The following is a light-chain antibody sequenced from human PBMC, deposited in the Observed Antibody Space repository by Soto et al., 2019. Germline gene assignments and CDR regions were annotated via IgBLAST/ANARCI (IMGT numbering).Light chain of an antibody. V-gene: IGLV2-11*01. Sequence: QPVLTQPRSVSGSPGQSVTISCTGTSSDVGGYNYVSWYQQHPGKAPKLMIYDVSKRPSGVPDRFSGSKSGNTASLTISGLQAEDEADYYCCSYAGSYTFDRHVVFGGGTKLTVL. CDR1: SSDVGGYNY. CDR3: CSYAGSYTFDRHVV. J-gene: IGLJ2*01. CDR2: DVS.